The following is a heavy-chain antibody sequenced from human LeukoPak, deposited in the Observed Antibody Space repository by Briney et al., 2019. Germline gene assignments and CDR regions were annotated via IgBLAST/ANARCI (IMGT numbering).Heavy chain of an antibody. D-gene: IGHD3-22*01. CDR1: GYTFTNYD. CDR3: ARTWYYSSVGVFDY. J-gene: IGHJ4*02. CDR2: IRVYNDNT. V-gene: IGHV1-18*01. Sequence: GASVKVSCKASGYTFTNYDISWVRQAPGQGLEWRGWIRVYNDNTHYAQKFQGRVTMTTDTSTSTAYMELRSLRSDDTAVYYCARTWYYSSVGVFDYWGQGTLVTVSS.